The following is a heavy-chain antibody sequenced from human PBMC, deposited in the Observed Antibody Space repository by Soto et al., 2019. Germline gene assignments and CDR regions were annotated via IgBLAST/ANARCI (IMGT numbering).Heavy chain of an antibody. Sequence: QVQLVQSGAEVKKPGSSVKVSSKASGGTFSSYAISWVRQAPGQGLEWMGGIIPIFGTANYAQKFQGRVTITADGSTSTAYMELSSLRSEDTAVYYCATSLAARQNYYYGMDVWGQGTTVTVSS. D-gene: IGHD6-6*01. J-gene: IGHJ6*02. CDR2: IIPIFGTA. CDR1: GGTFSSYA. V-gene: IGHV1-69*12. CDR3: ATSLAARQNYYYGMDV.